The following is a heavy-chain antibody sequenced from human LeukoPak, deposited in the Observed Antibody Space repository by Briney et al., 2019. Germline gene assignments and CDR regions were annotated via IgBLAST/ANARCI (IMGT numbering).Heavy chain of an antibody. Sequence: GGSLRLSCVASGITLSDYGMHWVRQAPGKGLEWVAVIWYDGSNKYYADSVKGRFTISRDNSKNTLYLQMNNLRAEDTAIYSCARGSYDNSAYPDYWGQGTLVTVSS. D-gene: IGHD3-22*01. CDR2: IWYDGSNK. CDR1: GITLSDYG. V-gene: IGHV3-33*01. J-gene: IGHJ4*02. CDR3: ARGSYDNSAYPDY.